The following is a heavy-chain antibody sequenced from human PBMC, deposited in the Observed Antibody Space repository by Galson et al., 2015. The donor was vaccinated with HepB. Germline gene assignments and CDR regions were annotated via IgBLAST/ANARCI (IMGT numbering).Heavy chain of an antibody. CDR3: ARDGATTGEAFDI. CDR1: GFTFSTYG. J-gene: IGHJ3*02. D-gene: IGHD4-17*01. CDR2: ISSSSSTR. Sequence: SLRLSCAASGFTFSTYGMNWVRQAPGKGLEWVSYISSSSSTRFYADSVKGRFTISRDNAKSSLSLQMNSLRDEDTAVYYCARDGATTGEAFDIWGQGTMVTVSS. V-gene: IGHV3-48*02.